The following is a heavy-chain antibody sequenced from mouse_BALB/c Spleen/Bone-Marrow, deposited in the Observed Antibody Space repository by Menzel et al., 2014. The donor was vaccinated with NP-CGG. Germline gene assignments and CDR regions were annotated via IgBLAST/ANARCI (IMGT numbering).Heavy chain of an antibody. J-gene: IGHJ3*01. D-gene: IGHD2-4*01. Sequence: QVQLQQPGPGLVQPSQSLSITCTVSGFSLTSYGVHWVRQSPGKGLEWLGVIWRGGSTDYNAAFVSRLSITKDNSKSQVFFKMNRLQADDTAIYYCANYDYDQAWFAYWGQGTLVTVSA. CDR1: GFSLTSYG. V-gene: IGHV2-5*01. CDR2: IWRGGST. CDR3: ANYDYDQAWFAY.